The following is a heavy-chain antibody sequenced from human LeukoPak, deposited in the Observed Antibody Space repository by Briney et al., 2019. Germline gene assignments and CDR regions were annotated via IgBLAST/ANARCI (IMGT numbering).Heavy chain of an antibody. CDR3: ARRGYCGGSSYNEY. V-gene: IGHV4-34*01. Sequence: PSETLSLTCAVYGGSFSGYYWSWIRQPPGKGLEWIGEINHSGSTNYNPSLKSRVTISVDTSKNQFSLKLSSVTAADTAVYYCARRGYCGGSSYNEYWGQGTLVTVSS. D-gene: IGHD2-15*01. J-gene: IGHJ4*02. CDR1: GGSFSGYY. CDR2: INHSGST.